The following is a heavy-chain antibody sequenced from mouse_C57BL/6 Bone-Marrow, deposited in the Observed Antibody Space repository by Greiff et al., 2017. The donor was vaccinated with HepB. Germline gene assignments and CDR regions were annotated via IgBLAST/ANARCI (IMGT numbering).Heavy chain of an antibody. V-gene: IGHV5-15*01. CDR1: GFTFSDYG. CDR2: ISNLAYSI. J-gene: IGHJ4*01. D-gene: IGHD4-1*01. CDR3: ARLSGTGYYAMDY. Sequence: EVQRVESGGGLVQPGGSLKLSCAASGFTFSDYGMAWVRQAPRKGPEWVAFISNLAYSIYYADTGTGRFTISRENAKNTLYLEMSSLRSEDTAMYYCARLSGTGYYAMDYWGQGTSVTVSS.